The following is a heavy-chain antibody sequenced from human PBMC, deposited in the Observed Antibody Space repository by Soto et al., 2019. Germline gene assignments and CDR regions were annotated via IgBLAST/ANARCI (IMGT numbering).Heavy chain of an antibody. D-gene: IGHD3-10*01. CDR3: AKEGRGSGMDV. CDR1: GFTFSSYG. J-gene: IGHJ6*02. CDR2: ISYDGSNK. V-gene: IGHV3-30*18. Sequence: LGLSCAASGFTFSSYGMHWVRQAPGKVLEWVAVISYDGSNKYYADSVKGRFTISRDNSKNTLYLQMNSLRAEDTAVYYCAKEGRGSGMDVWGQGTTVTASS.